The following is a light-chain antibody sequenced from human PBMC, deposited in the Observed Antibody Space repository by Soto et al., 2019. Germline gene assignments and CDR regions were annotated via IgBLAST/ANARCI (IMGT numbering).Light chain of an antibody. CDR3: AAWDDSLNGVV. CDR1: SSNIGSYT. V-gene: IGLV1-44*01. J-gene: IGLJ2*01. Sequence: QAVVTQPPSASGTPGQRVTISCSGSSSNIGSYTVNWYQQLPGTAPKLLIYSNNQRPSGVPDRFSGSKSGTSASLAISGLQSEDEADDYCAAWDDSLNGVVFGGGTKLTVL. CDR2: SNN.